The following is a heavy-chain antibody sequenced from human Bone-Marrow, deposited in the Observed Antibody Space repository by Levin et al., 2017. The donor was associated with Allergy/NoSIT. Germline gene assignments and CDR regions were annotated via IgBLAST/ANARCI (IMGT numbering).Heavy chain of an antibody. CDR1: DDSFSSHD. D-gene: IGHD3-10*01. V-gene: IGHV1-18*01. J-gene: IGHJ6*02. CDR3: TRVILGSFYLRGDYYYDGMDV. CDR2: ISTHHGNT. Sequence: GESLKISCKASDDSFSSHDVSWVRQAPGQGLQWMACISTHHGNTVYAQEFQGRLTLTTDTSTSTTYMELGSLTSDDTAVYYCTRVILGSFYLRGDYYYDGMDVWGHGTTVTVSS.